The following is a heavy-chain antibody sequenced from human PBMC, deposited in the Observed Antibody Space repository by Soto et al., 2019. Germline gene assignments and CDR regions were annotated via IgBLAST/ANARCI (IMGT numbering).Heavy chain of an antibody. Sequence: QVQLVQSGAEMKKPGSSVKVSCKASGGTFSSYAISWVRQAPGQGLEWMGGIIPIFGTANYAQKFQGRVTITADESTSTAYMELSSLRSEDTAVYYCASNVFYSNHYYYYGMDVWGQGTTVTVSS. CDR1: GGTFSSYA. CDR3: ASNVFYSNHYYYYGMDV. J-gene: IGHJ6*02. D-gene: IGHD4-4*01. CDR2: IIPIFGTA. V-gene: IGHV1-69*01.